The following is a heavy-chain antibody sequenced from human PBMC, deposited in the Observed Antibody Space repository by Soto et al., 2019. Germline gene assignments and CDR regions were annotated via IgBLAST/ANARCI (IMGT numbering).Heavy chain of an antibody. V-gene: IGHV3-23*01. J-gene: IGHJ3*02. CDR1: GFAFSSHP. CDR2: ISDSGGIT. CDR3: ARRAIGSSRAFDI. D-gene: IGHD6-6*01. Sequence: PGGSLRLSCAASGFAFSSHPMSWVRQAPEKGLEWVSGISDSGGITYNADSVKGRFTISRDNSKNTLYLQMNSLRAEDTAVYYCARRAIGSSRAFDIWGQGTMVTVSS.